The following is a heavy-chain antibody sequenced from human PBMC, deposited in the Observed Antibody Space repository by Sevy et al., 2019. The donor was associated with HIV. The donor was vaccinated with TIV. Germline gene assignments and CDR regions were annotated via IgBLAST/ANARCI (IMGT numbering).Heavy chain of an antibody. CDR3: AKDFSDVYYYDTNAAVDY. CDR1: GIAFSSYA. V-gene: IGHV3-23*01. J-gene: IGHJ4*02. Sequence: GGSLRLSCAASGIAFSSYAMFWVRQAPGKGLEWVSSISARGYSIYYADSVKGRFILSRDNSRNTVDLQMNSLRADDTAVYYCAKDFSDVYYYDTNAAVDYWGQGTLVTVSS. D-gene: IGHD3-22*01. CDR2: ISARGYSI.